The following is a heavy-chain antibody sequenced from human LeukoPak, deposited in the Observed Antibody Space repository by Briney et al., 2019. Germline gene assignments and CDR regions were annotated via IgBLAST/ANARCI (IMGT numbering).Heavy chain of an antibody. CDR3: AGEWLQWMGAFDI. CDR1: GGSISSYY. V-gene: IGHV4-59*01. D-gene: IGHD5-24*01. J-gene: IGHJ3*02. CDR2: IYYSGST. Sequence: PSETLSLTCTVSGGSISSYYWSWIRQPPGKGLEWIGYIYYSGSTSYNPSLKSRVTISVDTSKNQFSLKLSSVTAADTAVYYCAGEWLQWMGAFDIWGQGTMVTVSS.